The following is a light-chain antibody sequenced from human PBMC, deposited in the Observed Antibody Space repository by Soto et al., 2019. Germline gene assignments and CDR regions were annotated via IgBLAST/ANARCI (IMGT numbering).Light chain of an antibody. CDR2: LGS. V-gene: IGKV2-28*01. CDR3: MQTLQTWT. CDR1: QSLLHNNGYNY. Sequence: DIVMTQSPLSLPVTPGEPASISCRSSQSLLHNNGYNYLDWYLQKPGQSPQLLIYLGSNRASGVPDRFGGSGSGTDFTLKISRVEAEDVGVYYCMQTLQTWTFGQGTKVEIK. J-gene: IGKJ1*01.